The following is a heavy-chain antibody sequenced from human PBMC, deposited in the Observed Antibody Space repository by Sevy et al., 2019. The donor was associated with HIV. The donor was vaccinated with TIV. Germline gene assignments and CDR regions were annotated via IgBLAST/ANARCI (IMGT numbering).Heavy chain of an antibody. V-gene: IGHV3-15*07. Sequence: GGSLRLSCVGSGFTFSNAWMNWVRQAPGKGLEWVGRIKSKVDCGTTEDAAFVKGRFTISRDDSKHTVYLQVNSLKSEDTAVYYCSTGGYFLDYWGQGTLVTVSS. CDR2: IKSKVDCGTT. D-gene: IGHD1-1*01. CDR3: STGGYFLDY. J-gene: IGHJ4*02. CDR1: GFTFSNAW.